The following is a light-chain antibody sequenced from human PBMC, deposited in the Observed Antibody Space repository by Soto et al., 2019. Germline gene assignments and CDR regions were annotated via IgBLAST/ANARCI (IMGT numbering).Light chain of an antibody. CDR2: DAS. CDR1: QSISSW. CDR3: QQYENYWT. Sequence: DIHMTQSPSTLSATAIDRVTITFRASQSISSWLAWYQHKPGKAPKLLIYDASNLDSGVPSRFSGSGSGTEFSLTISNLQPDDCATYYCQQYENYWTFGQGTKVDIK. V-gene: IGKV1-5*01. J-gene: IGKJ1*01.